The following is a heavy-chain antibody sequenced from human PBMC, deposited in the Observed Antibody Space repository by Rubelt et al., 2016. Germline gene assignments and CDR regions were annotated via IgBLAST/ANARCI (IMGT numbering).Heavy chain of an antibody. D-gene: IGHD5-12*01. CDR1: GYSISSGYY. V-gene: IGHV4-38-2*02. Sequence: QVQLQESGPGLVKPSETLSLTCTVSGYSISSGYYWGWIRQPPGKGLEWIGSIYYSGSTYYNPSLKSRVTISVDTYKNQFSLKLSSVTAADTAVYYCARGLRFGDYWGQGTLVTVSS. J-gene: IGHJ4*02. CDR3: ARGLRFGDY. CDR2: IYYSGST.